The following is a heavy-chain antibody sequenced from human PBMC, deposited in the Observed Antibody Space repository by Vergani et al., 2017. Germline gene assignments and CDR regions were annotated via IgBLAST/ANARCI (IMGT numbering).Heavy chain of an antibody. D-gene: IGHD2-21*02. Sequence: QVQLVQSGAEVKKPGSSVKVSCKASGGTFSSYAISWVRQAPGQGLEWMGGIIPIFGTANYAQKFQGRVPITADESTSTAYMELSSLRSEDTAVYYCARSWCGGDCPRDYYGMDVWGQGTTVTVSS. J-gene: IGHJ6*02. CDR1: GGTFSSYA. CDR3: ARSWCGGDCPRDYYGMDV. V-gene: IGHV1-69*01. CDR2: IIPIFGTA.